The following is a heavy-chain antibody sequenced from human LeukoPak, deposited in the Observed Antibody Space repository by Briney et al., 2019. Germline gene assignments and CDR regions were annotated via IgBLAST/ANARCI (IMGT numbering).Heavy chain of an antibody. CDR1: GGSISSSSYY. CDR2: IYYSGST. CDR3: ARGLGGWLRLFDY. J-gene: IGHJ4*02. V-gene: IGHV4-39*07. D-gene: IGHD6-19*01. Sequence: SETLSLTCTVSGGSISSSSYYWGWIRQPPGKGLEWIGSIYYSGSTYYNPSLNSRVTISVDTSKNQFSLKLSSVTAADTAVYYCARGLGGWLRLFDYWGQGTLVTVSS.